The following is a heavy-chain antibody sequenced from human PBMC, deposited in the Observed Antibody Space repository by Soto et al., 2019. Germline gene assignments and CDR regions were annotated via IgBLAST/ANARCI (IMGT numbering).Heavy chain of an antibody. CDR3: ASVVDMQWFDM. V-gene: IGHV3-48*01. CDR1: GFTFSSSS. D-gene: IGHD6-19*01. J-gene: IGHJ3*02. Sequence: EVQLVESGGGLVQPGGSLRLSCAASGFTFSSSSMNWVRQAPGKGLEWVSYISSGSSTIYYADSVKGRFTISRDKAKNSLYLQMNILRADNKAVEYCASVVDMQWFDMWGHGRMVTVSP. CDR2: ISSGSSTI.